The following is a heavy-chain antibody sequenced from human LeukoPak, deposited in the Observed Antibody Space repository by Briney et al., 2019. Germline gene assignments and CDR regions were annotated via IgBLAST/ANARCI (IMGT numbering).Heavy chain of an antibody. V-gene: IGHV3-11*01. CDR3: ATDGDGFDT. D-gene: IGHD5-24*01. J-gene: IGHJ5*02. Sequence: TGGSLRLSCAASGFTFSGYYMNWIRQAPGKGLEWLSYINIGGTNTHYADSVKGRFTISRDNAKKSLYLEMNNLRAEDTAVYYCATDGDGFDTWGQGVMVTVSS. CDR2: INIGGTNT. CDR1: GFTFSGYY.